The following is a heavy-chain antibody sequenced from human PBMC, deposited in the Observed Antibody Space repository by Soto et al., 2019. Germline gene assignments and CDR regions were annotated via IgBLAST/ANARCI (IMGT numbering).Heavy chain of an antibody. CDR3: ARSVDCSSTSCYYYYYYMDV. V-gene: IGHV4-59*01. D-gene: IGHD2-2*01. CDR2: IYYSGST. J-gene: IGHJ6*03. CDR1: GGSISSYY. Sequence: SETLSLTCTVSGGSISSYYWSWIRQPPGKGLEWIGYIYYSGSTNYNPSLKSRVTISVDTSKNQFSLKLSSVTAADTAVYYCARSVDCSSTSCYYYYYYMDVWGKGTTVTVS.